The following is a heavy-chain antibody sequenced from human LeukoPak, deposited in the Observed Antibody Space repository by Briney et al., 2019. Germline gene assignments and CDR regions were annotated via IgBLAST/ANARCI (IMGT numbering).Heavy chain of an antibody. CDR2: IYYSGIT. J-gene: IGHJ4*02. CDR3: HFKYCSSSTCFYYFDY. CDR1: GGSVSSSSHY. D-gene: IGHD2-2*01. V-gene: IGHV4-39*01. Sequence: SETLSLTCTVSGGSVSSSSHYWGWIRQPPGKGLEWIGSIYYSGITYYNPSLRSRVTISVDTSKNQFSLKLSSVTATDTAVYYCHFKYCSSSTCFYYFDYWGQGTLVTVSS.